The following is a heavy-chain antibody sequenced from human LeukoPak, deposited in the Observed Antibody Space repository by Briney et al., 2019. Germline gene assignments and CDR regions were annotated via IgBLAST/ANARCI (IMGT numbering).Heavy chain of an antibody. CDR2: IYTSGST. V-gene: IGHV4-61*02. CDR3: ARDHYDFWSGYRWFDY. D-gene: IGHD3-3*01. J-gene: IGHJ4*02. CDR1: GGSISSGSYY. Sequence: KTSETLSLTCTVSGGSISSGSYYWSWIRQPAGKGLEWIGRIYTSGSTNYNPSLKSRVTISVDTSKNQFSLKLSSVTAADTAVYYCARDHYDFWSGYRWFDYWGQGTLVTVSS.